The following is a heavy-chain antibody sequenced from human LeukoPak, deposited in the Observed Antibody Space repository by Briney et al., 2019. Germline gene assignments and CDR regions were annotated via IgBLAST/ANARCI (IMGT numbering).Heavy chain of an antibody. D-gene: IGHD3-22*01. Sequence: GASVKVSCKASGYTFASYGISWVRQAPGQGLEWMGWIRGYNGNTNYAQKFQGRVTMTTDTSTSTAYMELRSLRSDDTAMYYCARVGYDSSGSYRFPIDYWGQGSLVTVSS. CDR2: IRGYNGNT. CDR3: ARVGYDSSGSYRFPIDY. J-gene: IGHJ4*02. V-gene: IGHV1-18*01. CDR1: GYTFASYG.